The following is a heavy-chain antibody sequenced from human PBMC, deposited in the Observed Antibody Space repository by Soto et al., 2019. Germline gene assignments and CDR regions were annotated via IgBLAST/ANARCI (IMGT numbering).Heavy chain of an antibody. D-gene: IGHD3-22*01. V-gene: IGHV5-51*01. CDR1: GYSFTSFW. J-gene: IGHJ4*02. CDR3: ARPPSYASSGYYHFDY. CDR2: IYPADSDT. Sequence: HGESLKISCKGSGYSFTSFWIGWVRQMPGKGLEWMGIIYPADSDTRYSPSFQGQVTISADKSISTAYLQWSSLKASDTAMYYCARPPSYASSGYYHFDYWGQGTLVTVSS.